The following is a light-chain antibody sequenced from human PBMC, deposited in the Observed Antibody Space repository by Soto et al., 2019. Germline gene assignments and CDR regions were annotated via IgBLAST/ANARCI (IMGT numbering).Light chain of an antibody. V-gene: IGKV3-11*01. Sequence: EIVLTQSPATLSLSPGERATLSCRASQSVSSYLAWYQQKPGQAPRLLIYDASNRATGIPARFSGSGSGTDFTIPISSLEPEDFAVYYCQQRSNWPLLTFGGVTNMKIK. CDR3: QQRSNWPLLT. CDR2: DAS. J-gene: IGKJ4*01. CDR1: QSVSSY.